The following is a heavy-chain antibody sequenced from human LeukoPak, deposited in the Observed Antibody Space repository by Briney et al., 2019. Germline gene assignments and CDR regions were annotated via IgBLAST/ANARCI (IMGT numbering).Heavy chain of an antibody. CDR1: GFTFGSYA. CDR2: ISGSGGST. V-gene: IGHV3-23*01. CDR3: AKSTTILGVVSPLDY. D-gene: IGHD3-3*01. Sequence: GGSLRLSCAASGFTFGSYAMSWVRQAPGKGLEWVSAISGSGGSTYYADSVKGRFTISRDNSKNTLYLQMNSLRAEDTAVYYCAKSTTILGVVSPLDYWGQGTLVTVS. J-gene: IGHJ4*02.